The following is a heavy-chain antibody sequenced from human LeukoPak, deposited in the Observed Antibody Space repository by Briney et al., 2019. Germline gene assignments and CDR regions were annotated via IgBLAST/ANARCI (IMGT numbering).Heavy chain of an antibody. CDR2: INPNSGGT. V-gene: IGHV1-2*02. CDR1: GYTFTGYY. CDR3: ARDLVAGLDAFDI. D-gene: IGHD6-19*01. Sequence: ASVKVSCKASGYTFTGYYMHWVRQAPGQGLEWMGWINPNSGGTNYAQKFQGRVTMTRHTSISTAYMELSRLRSDDTAVYYCARDLVAGLDAFDIWGQGTMVTVSS. J-gene: IGHJ3*02.